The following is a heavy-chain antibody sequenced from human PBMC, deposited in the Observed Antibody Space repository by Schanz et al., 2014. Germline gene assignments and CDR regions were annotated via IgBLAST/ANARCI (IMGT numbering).Heavy chain of an antibody. D-gene: IGHD5-12*01. Sequence: QVQLVQSGSELKKPGASVKVSCKASGHPFTAYYMHWVRQAPGQGLEWMGRINPNSGGTNYAENFQGRVTLTSDTSISTAFMELSGLTSDDTATYFCARARYTGYDCSGYWGQGTLLIVSS. CDR3: ARARYTGYDCSGY. CDR2: INPNSGGT. J-gene: IGHJ4*02. V-gene: IGHV1-2*06. CDR1: GHPFTAYY.